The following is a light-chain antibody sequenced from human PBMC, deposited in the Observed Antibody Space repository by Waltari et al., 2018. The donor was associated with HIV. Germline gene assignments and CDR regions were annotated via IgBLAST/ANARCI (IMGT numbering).Light chain of an antibody. CDR1: SRDIGTFTY. CDR2: AVN. Sequence: QPALTQPPSASGSPGQSVTISCTGTSRDIGTFTYVSWYQQHPGRAPNLLIYAVNKRPSGVPDRCSGSKSANTASLTVSGLQVADEADYYCSSYAGNNNYVFGTGTRVTVL. CDR3: SSYAGNNNYV. J-gene: IGLJ1*01. V-gene: IGLV2-8*01.